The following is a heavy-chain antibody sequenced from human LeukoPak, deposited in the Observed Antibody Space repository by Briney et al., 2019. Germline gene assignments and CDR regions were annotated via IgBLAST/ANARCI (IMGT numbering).Heavy chain of an antibody. CDR3: LFGTGSYYTAFEY. CDR2: INTDGSTT. CDR1: GFDFSSYW. D-gene: IGHD3-10*01. V-gene: IGHV3-74*01. J-gene: IGHJ4*02. Sequence: PGGSLRLSCAASGFDFSSYWMHWVRQVPGRGPVWVSHINTDGSTTNYADSVKGRFTVSRDNAKNTQYLQMSSLRAEDTAVYYCLFGTGSYYTAFEYWGQGTLVTVSS.